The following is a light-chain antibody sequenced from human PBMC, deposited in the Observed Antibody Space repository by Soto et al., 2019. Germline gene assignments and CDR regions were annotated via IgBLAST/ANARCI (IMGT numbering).Light chain of an antibody. CDR2: GAS. CDR3: QQYAASPWT. Sequence: EIVLTQSPGTLSLSPGERATLSCRASQSVSRTYFAWYQQKPGQAPRLLIYGASNRATGIPDRFSGSGSGTDFTLTISRLEPEALAVYYCQQYAASPWTFGQGTKVEIK. V-gene: IGKV3-20*01. J-gene: IGKJ1*01. CDR1: QSVSRTY.